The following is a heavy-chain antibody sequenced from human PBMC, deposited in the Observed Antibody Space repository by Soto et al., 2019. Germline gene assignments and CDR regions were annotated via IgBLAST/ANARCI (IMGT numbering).Heavy chain of an antibody. CDR2: INPNSGGT. D-gene: IGHD7-27*01. J-gene: IGHJ3*02. Sequence: QVPLVQSGAEVKKPGASVKVSCKASGYTFTGYYMHWVRQAPGQGLEWMGWINPNSGGTNYAQKFQGWVTMTRDTSISTAYMELSRLRSDDTAVYYCARTGFGWGSKGAFDIWGQGTMVTVSS. V-gene: IGHV1-2*04. CDR1: GYTFTGYY. CDR3: ARTGFGWGSKGAFDI.